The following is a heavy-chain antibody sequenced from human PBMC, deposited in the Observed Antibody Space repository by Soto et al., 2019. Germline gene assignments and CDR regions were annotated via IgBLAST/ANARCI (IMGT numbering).Heavy chain of an antibody. CDR2: MNPNSGNT. CDR1: GYTFTSYD. D-gene: IGHD3-3*01. J-gene: IGHJ6*03. Sequence: ASVNVSCKASGYTFTSYDINWVRQATGQGLEWMGWMNPNSGNTGYAQKFQGRVTMTRNTSISTAYMELSSLRSEDTAVYYCARVFNRYYDFWSGYYYYYYYMDVWGKGTTVTVSS. V-gene: IGHV1-8*01. CDR3: ARVFNRYYDFWSGYYYYYYYMDV.